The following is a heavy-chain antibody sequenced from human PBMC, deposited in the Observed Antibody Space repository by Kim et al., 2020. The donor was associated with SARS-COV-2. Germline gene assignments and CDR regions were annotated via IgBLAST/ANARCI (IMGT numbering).Heavy chain of an antibody. D-gene: IGHD3-3*01. CDR3: ARAFGVVILYFDY. J-gene: IGHJ4*02. CDR1: GGSFSGYY. V-gene: IGHV4-34*01. Sequence: SETLSLTCAVYGGSFSGYYWSWIRQPPGKGLEWIGEINHSGSTNYNPSLKSRVTISVDTSKNQFSLKLSSVTAADTAVYYCARAFGVVILYFDYWGQGTLVTVSS. CDR2: INHSGST.